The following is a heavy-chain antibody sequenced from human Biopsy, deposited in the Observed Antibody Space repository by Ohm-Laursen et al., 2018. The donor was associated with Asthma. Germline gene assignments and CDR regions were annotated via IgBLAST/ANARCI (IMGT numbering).Heavy chain of an antibody. Sequence: GTLSLTCSVSGGSINNFYWSWIRQPPGKGLESIGHVYYSGSTNYNPSLKSRVTISIDASKNQFSLKLTSVTAADTAVYYCARGVDRVTGLLDHFDSWGQVSLVTVSS. CDR1: GGSINNFY. CDR2: VYYSGST. V-gene: IGHV4-59*01. D-gene: IGHD2-21*02. J-gene: IGHJ4*02. CDR3: ARGVDRVTGLLDHFDS.